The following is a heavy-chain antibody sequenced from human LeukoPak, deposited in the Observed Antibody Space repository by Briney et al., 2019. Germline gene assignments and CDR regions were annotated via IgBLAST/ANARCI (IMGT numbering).Heavy chain of an antibody. CDR1: GGSFSGYY. Sequence: SETLSLTCAVSGGSFSGYYWSWIRQPPGKGLEWIGEINHSGSTNYNPSPKSRVTISVDTSKNQFSLKLSSVTAADTAVYYCARGLLVVRGVIIGWFDPWGQGTLVTVSS. V-gene: IGHV4-34*01. CDR3: ARGLLVVRGVIIGWFDP. CDR2: INHSGST. D-gene: IGHD3-10*02. J-gene: IGHJ5*02.